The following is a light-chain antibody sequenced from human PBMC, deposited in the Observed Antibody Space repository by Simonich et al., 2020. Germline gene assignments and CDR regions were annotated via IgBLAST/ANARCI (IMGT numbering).Light chain of an antibody. CDR1: RSDVGGYNY. CDR3: SSYAGSNNFVV. V-gene: IGLV2-14*03. Sequence: QSALTQPASVSGSPGQSITISCTGNRSDVGGYNYVSWYQQHPGKAPKLMIYDVSKRPSGVSNRFAGAKSGNTASLTVSGLQAEDEADYYCSSYAGSNNFVVFGGGTKLTVL. J-gene: IGLJ2*01. CDR2: DVS.